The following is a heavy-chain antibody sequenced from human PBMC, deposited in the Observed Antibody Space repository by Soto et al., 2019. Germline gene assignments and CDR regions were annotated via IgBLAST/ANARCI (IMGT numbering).Heavy chain of an antibody. CDR2: IYYSGST. J-gene: IGHJ5*02. Sequence: LSLTCTVSGGSISSYYWSWIRQPPGKGLEWIGYIYYSGSTNYNPSLKSRVTISVDTSKNQFSLKLSSVTAADTAVYYCVASLAASGLNWLDPWGRGTLVTVSS. CDR1: GGSISSYY. CDR3: VASLAASGLNWLDP. D-gene: IGHD6-13*01. V-gene: IGHV4-59*01.